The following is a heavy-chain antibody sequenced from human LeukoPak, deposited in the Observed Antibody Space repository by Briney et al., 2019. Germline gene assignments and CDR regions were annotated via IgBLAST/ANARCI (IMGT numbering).Heavy chain of an antibody. D-gene: IGHD4-17*01. J-gene: IGHJ3*02. CDR1: GGSFSGYY. CDR3: ARDPNGDNDAFDI. CDR2: ITSSSSTI. Sequence: PSETLSLTCAVYGGSFSGYYWSWIRQAPGKGLEWISFITSSSSTIYYADSVKGRFTISRDNAKNSLYLQMHSLRDDDTAVYYCARDPNGDNDAFDIWGQGTMVTVSS. V-gene: IGHV3-48*02.